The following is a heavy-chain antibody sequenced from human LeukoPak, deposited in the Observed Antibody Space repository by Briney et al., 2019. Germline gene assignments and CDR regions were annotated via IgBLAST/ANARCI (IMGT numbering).Heavy chain of an antibody. CDR1: GFTFSSYS. CDR2: ISYTSIYI. CDR3: AREGLYGDYAGH. V-gene: IGHV3-21*01. Sequence: GGSLRLSCAASGFTFSSYSMNWVRQAPGKGLESDSSISYTSIYIYYADSVKGRFTISRDNAKNSLFLQMNSLRAEDTAVYYCAREGLYGDYAGHWGQGTLVTVSS. D-gene: IGHD4-17*01. J-gene: IGHJ4*02.